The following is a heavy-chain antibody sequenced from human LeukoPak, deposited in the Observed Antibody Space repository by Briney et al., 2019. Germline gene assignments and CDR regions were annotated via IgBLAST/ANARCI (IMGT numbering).Heavy chain of an antibody. CDR1: GFTFSSYS. Sequence: PGGSLRLSCAASGFTFSSYSMNWVRQAPGKGLEWVSYISSSGSSIYYADSVKGRFTISRDNAKNSLYLQMNSLRDEDTAVYYCASSHSSGYWVQYYWGQGTRVTVSS. CDR3: ASSHSSGYWVQYY. J-gene: IGHJ4*02. D-gene: IGHD3-22*01. V-gene: IGHV3-48*02. CDR2: ISSSGSSI.